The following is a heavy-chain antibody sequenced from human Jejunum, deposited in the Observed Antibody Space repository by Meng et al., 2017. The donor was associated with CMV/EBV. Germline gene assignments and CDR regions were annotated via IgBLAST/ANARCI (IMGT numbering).Heavy chain of an antibody. CDR2: IRYDGSYE. J-gene: IGHJ4*02. CDR1: GFRFSAYG. Sequence: GFRFSAYGMNWVRQAPGKGLEWVAFIRYDGSYEYHADSVKGRFTISRDNSKNTLYLQMNGLRREDTAIYYCVKVGVRVPLHHFDYWGQGTLVTVSS. D-gene: IGHD3-16*01. CDR3: VKVGVRVPLHHFDY. V-gene: IGHV3-30*02.